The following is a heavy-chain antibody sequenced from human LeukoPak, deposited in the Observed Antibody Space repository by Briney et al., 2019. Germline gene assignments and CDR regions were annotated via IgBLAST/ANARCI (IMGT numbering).Heavy chain of an antibody. Sequence: ASVKVSCKASEDTFTNYYMHWVRQAPGQGLEWMGWINPNSGGTNYAQKFQGWVTMTRDTSISTAYMELSRLRSDDTAVYYCARVAHSSGWYDHFDYWGQGTLVTVSS. D-gene: IGHD6-19*01. CDR3: ARVAHSSGWYDHFDY. J-gene: IGHJ4*02. V-gene: IGHV1-2*04. CDR1: EDTFTNYY. CDR2: INPNSGGT.